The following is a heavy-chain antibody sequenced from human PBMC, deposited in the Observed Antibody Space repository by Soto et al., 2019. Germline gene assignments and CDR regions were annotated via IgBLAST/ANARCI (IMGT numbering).Heavy chain of an antibody. J-gene: IGHJ5*02. CDR2: ITPLFGIP. V-gene: IGHV1-69*17. D-gene: IGHD2-15*01. CDR1: GGTSRSLS. CDR3: ARDTHSAGGWFDT. Sequence: VPLVQSGAEVKKPGSSVKVSCKASGGTSRSLSITWVRQAPGQGLEWMGGITPLFGIPNYPQKFQGRLTITADKSTGTAYLELSSLRSEDTAVYYCARDTHSAGGWFDTWGRGTLVTVSS.